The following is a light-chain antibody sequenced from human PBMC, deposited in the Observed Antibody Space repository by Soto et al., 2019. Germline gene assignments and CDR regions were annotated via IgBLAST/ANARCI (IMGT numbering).Light chain of an antibody. CDR2: EGT. Sequence: QSALTQPASVSVSPGQSITISCTGTSSDVGSYNLVSWYQQHPGKAPKLMIYEGTKRPSGVSNRFSGSKSGNTASLTISGLQAEDEAVYYCCSFAGSSTPYVFGTGTKVTVL. CDR1: SSDVGSYNL. CDR3: CSFAGSSTPYV. V-gene: IGLV2-23*01. J-gene: IGLJ1*01.